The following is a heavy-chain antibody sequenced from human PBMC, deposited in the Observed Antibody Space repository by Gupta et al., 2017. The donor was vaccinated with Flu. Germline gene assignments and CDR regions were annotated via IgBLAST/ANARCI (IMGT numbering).Heavy chain of an antibody. J-gene: IGHJ6*02. Sequence: QVRLVQSGAEVKKPGASVKVSCEASGYTFTRYDINWVRQAAGQGLEWVGWMNPKTGDTGYEQKCQGRATMTRNTSINTAYMELSSLRSDDTAVYYCATAYGDYPHYYYGLDVWGQGTTVTVSS. V-gene: IGHV1-8*01. CDR1: GYTFTRYD. CDR3: ATAYGDYPHYYYGLDV. CDR2: MNPKTGDT. D-gene: IGHD4-17*01.